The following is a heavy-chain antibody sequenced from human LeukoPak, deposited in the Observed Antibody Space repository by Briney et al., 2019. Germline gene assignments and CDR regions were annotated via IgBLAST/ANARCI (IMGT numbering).Heavy chain of an antibody. D-gene: IGHD3-22*01. Sequence: ASVKVSCKASGYTFTNYPINWVRQAPGQGLEWMGWINPNTANPTYAQDFTGRFVFSLDTSVNTAYLQISSLRAEDTAVYYCARGAKDSSGYSPTYAFDIWGQGTMVTVSS. V-gene: IGHV7-4-1*02. J-gene: IGHJ3*02. CDR1: GYTFTNYP. CDR3: ARGAKDSSGYSPTYAFDI. CDR2: INPNTANP.